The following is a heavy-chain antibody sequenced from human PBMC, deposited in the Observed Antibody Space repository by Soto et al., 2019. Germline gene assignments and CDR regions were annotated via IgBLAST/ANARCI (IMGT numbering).Heavy chain of an antibody. CDR1: GDSIGRFY. V-gene: IGHV4-4*07. Sequence: PSETLSLTCNVSGDSIGRFYWSWIRQSAEKGLEWIGRVYSTGGTAYNPALKGRVTISLDRSNNHVSLEMNSVTPADTAVYFCARDLSGIGLDIWGRGTRVTVSS. CDR3: ARDLSGIGLDI. J-gene: IGHJ6*02. CDR2: VYSTGGT. D-gene: IGHD1-26*01.